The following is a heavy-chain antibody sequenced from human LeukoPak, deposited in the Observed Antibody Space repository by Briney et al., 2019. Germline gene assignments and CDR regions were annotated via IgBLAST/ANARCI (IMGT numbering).Heavy chain of an antibody. CDR3: ATSAGRAGRDY. Sequence: GGSLRLSCAASGFTFSSYWMSWVRQAPGKGLEWVANIKQDGSEKYYVDSVKGRFTISRDSAKNSLYLQMNSLRVEDTAVYYCATSAGRAGRDYWGQGTLVTVSS. V-gene: IGHV3-7*01. CDR2: IKQDGSEK. CDR1: GFTFSSYW. J-gene: IGHJ4*02. D-gene: IGHD3-10*01.